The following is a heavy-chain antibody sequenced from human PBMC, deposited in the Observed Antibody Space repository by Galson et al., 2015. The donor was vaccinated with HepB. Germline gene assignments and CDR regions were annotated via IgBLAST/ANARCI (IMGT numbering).Heavy chain of an antibody. D-gene: IGHD6-19*01. CDR3: AREGIAVAGSDF. V-gene: IGHV1-18*01. J-gene: IGHJ4*02. CDR1: GYSFTSYG. CDR2: ISAYNGHT. Sequence: LVKVSCKASGYSFTSYGISWVRQAPGQGLEWMGWISAYNGHTDYAQKVQDRVTMTTDTSTSTAYMELRSLRSDDTAMYYCAREGIAVAGSDFWGQGTLVTVSS.